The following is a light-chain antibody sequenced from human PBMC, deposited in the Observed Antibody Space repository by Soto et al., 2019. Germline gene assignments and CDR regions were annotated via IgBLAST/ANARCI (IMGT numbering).Light chain of an antibody. CDR2: SAS. CDR3: QQCNSVPIT. CDR1: QNIDNW. Sequence: DLQMTQSPSSVSASVGDRVTITCRASQNIDNWLAWYQHKPGKAPHLLIYSASTLQSGVPSRFSGSGSGTAFTLTISSLQPEDFATYYCQQCNSVPITFGQGTRLEI. V-gene: IGKV1-12*01. J-gene: IGKJ5*01.